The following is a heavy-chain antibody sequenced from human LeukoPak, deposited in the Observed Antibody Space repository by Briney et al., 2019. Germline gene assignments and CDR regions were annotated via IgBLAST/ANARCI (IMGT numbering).Heavy chain of an antibody. Sequence: PGGSLRLSCAASGFTFSSYEMNWVRQAPGKGLEWVTLISHDGRNKNYADSVKGRFTISRDNSKNTLYLQMNSLRAEDTAVYYCAKDYDFWSGPSWGQGTLVTVSS. J-gene: IGHJ5*02. CDR3: AKDYDFWSGPS. CDR2: ISHDGRNK. D-gene: IGHD3-3*01. V-gene: IGHV3-30*04. CDR1: GFTFSSYE.